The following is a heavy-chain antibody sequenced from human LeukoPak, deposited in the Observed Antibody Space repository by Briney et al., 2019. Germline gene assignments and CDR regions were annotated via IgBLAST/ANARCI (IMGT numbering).Heavy chain of an antibody. CDR2: IYYSGST. D-gene: IGHD3-9*01. V-gene: IGHV4-30-4*08. CDR3: ARGKRSYDILTGYYKAPPDY. CDR1: GGSISSGDYY. J-gene: IGHJ4*02. Sequence: PSHTLSLTCTVSGGSISSGDYYWRWIRQPPGKGLEGIGYIYYSGSTYYNPSLKSRVTISVYTSKNQFSLKLSSVTAADTAVYYCARGKRSYDILTGYYKAPPDYWGQGTLVTVSS.